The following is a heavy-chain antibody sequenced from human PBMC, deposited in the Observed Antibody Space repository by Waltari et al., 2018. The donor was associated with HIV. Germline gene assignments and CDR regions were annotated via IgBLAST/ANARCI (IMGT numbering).Heavy chain of an antibody. Sequence: EVQLVESGGGLVRPGLSLRLSCAASGFSFRTYWMHWVREVPGKGPVWVSRIDQDGSRISYADSVKGRCTISRDNARNILYLQMNSLRVEDTAVYYCARMTSPYFIDYWGLGTLVTVSS. D-gene: IGHD2-21*02. CDR1: GFSFRTYW. CDR3: ARMTSPYFIDY. V-gene: IGHV3-74*01. CDR2: IDQDGSRI. J-gene: IGHJ4*02.